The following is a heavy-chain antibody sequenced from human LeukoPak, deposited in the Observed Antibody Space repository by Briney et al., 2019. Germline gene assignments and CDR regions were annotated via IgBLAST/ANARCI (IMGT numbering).Heavy chain of an antibody. Sequence: ASVKVSCKASGYTFTSYYMHWVRQAPGQGLEWMGIINPSGGSTSYAQKFQGRVTMTRDTSISTAYMELSRLRSDDTAVYYCARDVEVRGVIVSSYYYMDVWGKGTTVTISS. J-gene: IGHJ6*03. CDR2: INPSGGST. CDR3: ARDVEVRGVIVSSYYYMDV. CDR1: GYTFTSYY. V-gene: IGHV1-46*01. D-gene: IGHD3-10*01.